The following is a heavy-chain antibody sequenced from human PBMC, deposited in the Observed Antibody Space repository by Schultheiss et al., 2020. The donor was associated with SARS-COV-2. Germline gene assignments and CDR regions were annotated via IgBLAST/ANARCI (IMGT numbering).Heavy chain of an antibody. CDR2: MYNSGST. Sequence: SETLSLTCTVSGGSVTSGSYYLSWIRQPPGKGLEWIGYMYNSGSTNYNPSLKSRVTISLDKSKNQFSLNLNSVTAADTAVYYCARDFSGGSYFDFWGQGTLVTVSS. CDR1: GGSVTSGSYY. V-gene: IGHV4-61*01. D-gene: IGHD1-26*01. CDR3: ARDFSGGSYFDF. J-gene: IGHJ4*02.